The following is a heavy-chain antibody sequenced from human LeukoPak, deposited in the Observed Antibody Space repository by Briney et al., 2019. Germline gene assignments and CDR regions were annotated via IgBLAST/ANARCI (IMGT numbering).Heavy chain of an antibody. D-gene: IGHD3-3*01. CDR1: GGTFSSYA. CDR2: IIPIFGTA. V-gene: IGHV1-69*01. J-gene: IGHJ6*03. Sequence: GASVKVSCKASGGTFSSYAISWMRQAPGQGLEWMGGIIPIFGTANYAQKFQGRVTITADESTSTAYMELSSLRSEDTAVYYCARDLRFLEAYYMDVWGKGTTVTVSS. CDR3: ARDLRFLEAYYMDV.